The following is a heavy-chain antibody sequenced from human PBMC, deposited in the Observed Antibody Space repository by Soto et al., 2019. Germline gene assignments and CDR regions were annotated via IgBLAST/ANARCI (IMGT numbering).Heavy chain of an antibody. CDR2: ISSSGTDM. D-gene: IGHD5-12*01. Sequence: GGSLRLSCAASGFSLSNSNMNWVRQAPGMGLEWVSYISSSGTDMYYADSVKGRFTISRDNAKNSLFLQMNSLRDEDTAVYYCARGPIRGDGYTFDHWGQGTLVTVSS. CDR3: ARGPIRGDGYTFDH. CDR1: GFSLSNSN. V-gene: IGHV3-48*02. J-gene: IGHJ4*02.